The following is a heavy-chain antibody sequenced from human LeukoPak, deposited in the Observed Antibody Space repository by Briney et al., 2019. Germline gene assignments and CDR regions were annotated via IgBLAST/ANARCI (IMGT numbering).Heavy chain of an antibody. CDR1: GYTFLSYG. D-gene: IGHD6-13*01. Sequence: ASVKVSCKASGYTFLSYGISWVRQAPGQGLEWMGWISAYNGNTNYAQKLQGRVTMTTDTSTSTAYMELRSLRSDDTAVYYCARDVGSSSCFGCNWFDPWGQGTLVTVSS. CDR2: ISAYNGNT. CDR3: ARDVGSSSCFGCNWFDP. V-gene: IGHV1-18*01. J-gene: IGHJ5*02.